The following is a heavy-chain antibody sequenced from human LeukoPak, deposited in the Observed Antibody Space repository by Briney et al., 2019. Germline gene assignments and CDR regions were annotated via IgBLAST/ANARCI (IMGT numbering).Heavy chain of an antibody. Sequence: KPSETLSLTCTVSGGSISSSSYYWGWIRQPPGKGLEWIGSIYYSGSTYYNPSLKSRVTISVDTSKNQFSLKLSSVTAADTAVYYCARAHADYYGSGSYFDYWGQGTLVTVSS. J-gene: IGHJ4*02. D-gene: IGHD3-10*01. CDR1: GGSISSSSYY. CDR2: IYYSGST. V-gene: IGHV4-39*07. CDR3: ARAHADYYGSGSYFDY.